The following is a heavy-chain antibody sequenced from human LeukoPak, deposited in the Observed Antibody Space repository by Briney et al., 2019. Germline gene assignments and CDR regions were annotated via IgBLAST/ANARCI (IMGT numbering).Heavy chain of an antibody. CDR3: ITEPHDYGDFTFGY. V-gene: IGHV3-15*01. J-gene: IGHJ4*02. D-gene: IGHD4-17*01. CDR2: IKSKTDGGTT. Sequence: GGSLRLSCAASGFTFSNAWMSWVRQAPGKGLEWVGRIKSKTDGGTTDYAAPVKGRFTISRDDSTNTLSLQMSGLKAEDTALYFCITEPHDYGDFTFGYWGQGTLVTVSS. CDR1: GFTFSNAW.